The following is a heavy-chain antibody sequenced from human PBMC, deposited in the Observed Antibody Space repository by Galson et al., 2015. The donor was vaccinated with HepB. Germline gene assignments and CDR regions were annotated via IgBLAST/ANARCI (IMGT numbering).Heavy chain of an antibody. CDR1: GYTFTSYY. CDR3: TRWWHSGRNSYGFDI. J-gene: IGHJ3*02. Sequence: SVKVSCKASGYTFTSYYMHWVRQAPGQGLEWLGIIDPSGGSTTYAQKLQGRVTMTRDTSTSTVYMELSSLRSEDTAVYYCTRWWHSGRNSYGFDIWGQGTMVTVSA. V-gene: IGHV1-46*04. D-gene: IGHD3-3*02. CDR2: IDPSGGST.